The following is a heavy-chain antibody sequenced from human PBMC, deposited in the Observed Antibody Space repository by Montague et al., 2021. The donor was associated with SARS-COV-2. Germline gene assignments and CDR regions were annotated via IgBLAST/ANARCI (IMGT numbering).Heavy chain of an antibody. CDR2: IHFSGAT. CDR3: ARHVRHGTDSTYFVS. Sequence: SETLSLTCTVSGDSHTVMAYFWGWVRQSPGGGLDWVGNIHFSGATYNXPSLRNRVSMSVDPSKLQLSLNLDSLTAADTAKYFCARHVRHGTDSTYFVSWGQGIPVTVSS. CDR1: GDSHTVMAYF. J-gene: IGHJ1*01. D-gene: IGHD3-9*01. V-gene: IGHV4-39*01.